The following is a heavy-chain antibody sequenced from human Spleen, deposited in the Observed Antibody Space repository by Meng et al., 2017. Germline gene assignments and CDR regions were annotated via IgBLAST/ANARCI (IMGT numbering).Heavy chain of an antibody. CDR2: ISYDGSYK. Sequence: QVQVVESGGGVVQPGRSLLLSCAASGFTFSSYGMHGVGQAPGRGPEWVAVISYDGSYKNYADSVKGRFTISRDNSKNTMYLQMDSLRAEDTAVYYCAKALVVTATSDYWGQGTLVTVSS. CDR3: AKALVVTATSDY. CDR1: GFTFSSYG. J-gene: IGHJ4*02. V-gene: IGHV3-30*19. D-gene: IGHD2-21*02.